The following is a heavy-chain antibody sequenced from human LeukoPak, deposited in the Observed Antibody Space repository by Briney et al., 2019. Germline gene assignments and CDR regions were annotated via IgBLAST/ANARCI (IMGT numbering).Heavy chain of an antibody. J-gene: IGHJ4*02. Sequence: PAASVNVSCKASGYTFTSYGISWVRQAPGQGLEWMGWISPYNGNTNYATKLQGRLTMTTDTSTSTAYMELRSLRSDDTAVYYCARDRQCGYWGQGTLVTVSS. CDR2: ISPYNGNT. CDR3: ARDRQCGY. CDR1: GYTFTSYG. D-gene: IGHD2-21*01. V-gene: IGHV1-18*01.